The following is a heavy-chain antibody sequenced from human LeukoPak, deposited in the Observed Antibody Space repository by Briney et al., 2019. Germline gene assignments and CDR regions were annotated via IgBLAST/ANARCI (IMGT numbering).Heavy chain of an antibody. J-gene: IGHJ4*02. CDR1: GFTFSSYI. Sequence: GGSLRLSCAASGFTFSSYIMNWVRQAPGKGLEWVSSINSSSSYIYYADSVKGRFTISRDNAKNSLYLQMNSLRAEDTDVYYCAREPQLYDSSGYPYYFDYWGRGTLVSVSS. CDR3: AREPQLYDSSGYPYYFDY. D-gene: IGHD3-22*01. CDR2: INSSSSYI. V-gene: IGHV3-21*01.